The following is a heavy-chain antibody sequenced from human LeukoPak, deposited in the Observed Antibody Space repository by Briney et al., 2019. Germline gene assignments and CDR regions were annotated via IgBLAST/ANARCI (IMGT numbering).Heavy chain of an antibody. Sequence: GGSLRLSCAASGFTFSSYWMSCVRQAPGKGLEWVANIKQDGSEKYYVDSVKGRFTISRDNAKNSLYLQMNSLRAEDTAVYYCARDLGSSSWYYMIDWGQGTLVTVSS. D-gene: IGHD6-13*01. CDR3: ARDLGSSSWYYMID. V-gene: IGHV3-7*01. CDR1: GFTFSSYW. J-gene: IGHJ4*02. CDR2: IKQDGSEK.